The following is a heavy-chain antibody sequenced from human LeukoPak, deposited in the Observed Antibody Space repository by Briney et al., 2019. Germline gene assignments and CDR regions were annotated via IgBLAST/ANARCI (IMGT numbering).Heavy chain of an antibody. V-gene: IGHV4-39*07. CDR1: GGSISGSSYY. CDR2: IYYSGST. CDR3: ARVVATDYYYGMDV. J-gene: IGHJ6*02. Sequence: SETLSLTCTVSGGSISGSSYYWGWIRQPPGTGLEWIGSIYYSGSTYYNPSLKSRVTISVDTSKNQFSLKLTSVTAADTAVYYCARVVATDYYYGMDVWGQGTTVTVSS. D-gene: IGHD6-25*01.